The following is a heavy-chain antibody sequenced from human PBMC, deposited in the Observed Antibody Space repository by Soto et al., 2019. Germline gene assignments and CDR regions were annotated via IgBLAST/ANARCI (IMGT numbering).Heavy chain of an antibody. J-gene: IGHJ2*01. CDR2: LNPGNGNT. CDR1: GYTFTNYA. V-gene: IGHV1-3*01. Sequence: QVQLVQSGAEVKEPGASVKVSCRATGYTFTNYAIHWVRQAPGQRLERMGGLNPGNGNTKYPQKLQGRVTSTRDTSASTAYLFLSSLRSADAAASYCAREQGIPYCGAVCYSDLYFDLWGRGTLVTVSS. D-gene: IGHD2-21*01. CDR3: AREQGIPYCGAVCYSDLYFDL.